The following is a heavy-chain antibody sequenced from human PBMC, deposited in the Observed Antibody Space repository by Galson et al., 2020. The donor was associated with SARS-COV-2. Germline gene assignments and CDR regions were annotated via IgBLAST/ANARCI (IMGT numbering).Heavy chain of an antibody. Sequence: GESLKISCAASGFTFSSYGMHWVRQAPGKGLEWVAVISYDGSNKYYADSVKGRFTISRDNSKNTLYLQMNSLRAEDTAVYYCAKGSGSYYAGTGNFDYWGQGTLVTVSS. CDR2: ISYDGSNK. CDR1: GFTFSSYG. J-gene: IGHJ4*02. V-gene: IGHV3-30*18. CDR3: AKGSGSYYAGTGNFDY. D-gene: IGHD1-26*01.